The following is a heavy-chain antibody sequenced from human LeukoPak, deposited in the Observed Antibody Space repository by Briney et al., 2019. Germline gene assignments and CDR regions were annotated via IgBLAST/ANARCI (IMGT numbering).Heavy chain of an antibody. CDR2: IIPIFGTA. CDR1: GGTFSSYA. CDR3: ASRPHYDFWSGYAFDY. D-gene: IGHD3-3*01. V-gene: IGHV1-69*05. Sequence: ASVKVSCKASGGTFSSYAISWVRQAPGQGLEWMGRIIPIFGTANYAQKFQGRVTITTDESTSTACMELSSLRSEDTAVYYCASRPHYDFWSGYAFDYWGQGTLVTVSS. J-gene: IGHJ4*02.